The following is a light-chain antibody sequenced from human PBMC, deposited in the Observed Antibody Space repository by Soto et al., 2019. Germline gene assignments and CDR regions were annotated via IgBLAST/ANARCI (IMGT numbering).Light chain of an antibody. CDR1: QSVSSN. CDR2: GAS. J-gene: IGKJ1*01. CDR3: QQYTNWPPWT. V-gene: IGKV3-15*01. Sequence: EIVMTQSPATLSVSPGERATLSCRASQSVSSNLAWYQQKPGQAPRLLIYGASTRATGIPARFSGSGSGTELNFTISSLQSEDFAVNYCQQYTNWPPWTFGQGTKVEIK.